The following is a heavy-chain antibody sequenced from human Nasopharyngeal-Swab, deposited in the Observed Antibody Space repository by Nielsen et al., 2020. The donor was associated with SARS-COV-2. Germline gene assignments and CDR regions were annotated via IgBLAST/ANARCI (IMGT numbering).Heavy chain of an antibody. V-gene: IGHV3-21*01. CDR3: ASEGTVTSYYYYGMDV. Sequence: WIRQPPGKGLEWVSSISSSSSYIYYADSVKGRFTISRDNAKNSLYLQMNSLRAEDTAAYYCASEGTVTSYYYYGMDVWGQGTTVTVSS. J-gene: IGHJ6*02. D-gene: IGHD4-17*01. CDR2: ISSSSSYI.